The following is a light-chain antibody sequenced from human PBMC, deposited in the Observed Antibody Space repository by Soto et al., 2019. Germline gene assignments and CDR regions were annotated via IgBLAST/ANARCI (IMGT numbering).Light chain of an antibody. Sequence: ENVLTQSPATLPLSPGERAALSCRASQSVSSSLAWYQQKPGQAPRLLIYDASNRATGIPARFSGSGSGTDFTLTISSLEPEDFAVYYCQQHNNWVTFGQGTRLEIK. CDR1: QSVSSS. CDR2: DAS. V-gene: IGKV3-11*01. CDR3: QQHNNWVT. J-gene: IGKJ5*01.